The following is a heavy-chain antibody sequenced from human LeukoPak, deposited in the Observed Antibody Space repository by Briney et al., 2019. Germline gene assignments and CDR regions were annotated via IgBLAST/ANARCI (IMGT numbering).Heavy chain of an antibody. J-gene: IGHJ6*02. D-gene: IGHD3-3*01. CDR1: GGSINSYY. V-gene: IGHV4-59*01. Sequence: SSESLSLTCTVSGGSINSYYWSWIRQPPGKGLEWIGYIYYSGTTNYNPSLKSRVTISVDTSKNQFSLKLSSVTAADTAVYYCARNPRSGYFPHYHYYGMDVWGQGTPVTASS. CDR3: ARNPRSGYFPHYHYYGMDV. CDR2: IYYSGTT.